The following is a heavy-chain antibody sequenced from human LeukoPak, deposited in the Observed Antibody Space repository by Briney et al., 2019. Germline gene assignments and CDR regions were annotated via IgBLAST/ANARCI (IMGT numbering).Heavy chain of an antibody. CDR1: GFTFGDYA. CDR2: IRSKAYGGTT. Sequence: GGSLRLSCTASGFTFGDYAMSWFRQAPGKGLGWVGFIRSKAYGGTTEYAASVEGRFTISRDDSKSIAYLQMNSLKTEDTAVYYCTRERGDSSSWPNWFDPWGQGTLVTVSS. CDR3: TRERGDSSSWPNWFDP. V-gene: IGHV3-49*03. D-gene: IGHD6-13*01. J-gene: IGHJ5*02.